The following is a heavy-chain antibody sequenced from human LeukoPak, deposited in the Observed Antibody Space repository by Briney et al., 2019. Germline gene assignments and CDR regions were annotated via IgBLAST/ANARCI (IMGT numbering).Heavy chain of an antibody. CDR1: GGSISSSSYY. D-gene: IGHD3-3*01. V-gene: IGHV4-39*01. CDR2: IYYSGST. J-gene: IGHJ4*02. Sequence: PSETLSLTCTVSGGSISSSSYYWGWIRQPPGTGLEWIGSIYYSGSTYYNPSLKSRVTISVDTSKNQFSLKLSSVTAADTAVYYCARGGPAVFGLRFLEWLYDYWGQGTLVTVSS. CDR3: ARGGPAVFGLRFLEWLYDY.